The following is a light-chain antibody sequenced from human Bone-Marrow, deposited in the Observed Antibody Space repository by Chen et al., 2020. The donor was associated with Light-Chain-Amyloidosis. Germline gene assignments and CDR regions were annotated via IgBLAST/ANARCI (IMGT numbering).Light chain of an antibody. V-gene: IGLV2-14*01. J-gene: IGLJ1*01. CDR2: EVT. Sequence: QPALTQPAYVSGSPGHSITISCTGTSSDVGGDNHVSWYQQHPDKAPKLMIYEVTNRPSWVPDRFSGSKSDNTASLTISGLQTEDEADYFCSSYTITNTLVFGSGTRVTVL. CDR3: SSYTITNTLV. CDR1: SSDVGGDNH.